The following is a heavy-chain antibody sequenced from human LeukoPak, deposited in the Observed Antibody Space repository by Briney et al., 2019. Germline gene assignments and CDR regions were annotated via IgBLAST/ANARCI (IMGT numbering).Heavy chain of an antibody. J-gene: IGHJ5*02. D-gene: IGHD4-17*01. CDR3: ARYYGDNLGNCFDP. Sequence: TPSETLSLTCTVSGGSISSGSYYWSWIRQPAGKGLEWIGRIYTSGSTNYNPSLKSRVTISVDTSKNQFSLKLSSVTAADTAVYYCARYYGDNLGNCFDPWGQGTLVTVSS. CDR1: GGSISSGSYY. CDR2: IYTSGST. V-gene: IGHV4-61*02.